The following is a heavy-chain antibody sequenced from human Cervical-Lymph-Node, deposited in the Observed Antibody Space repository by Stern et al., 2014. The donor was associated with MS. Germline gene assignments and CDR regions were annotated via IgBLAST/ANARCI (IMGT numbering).Heavy chain of an antibody. J-gene: IGHJ4*02. CDR3: ARDFSISSPFDY. V-gene: IGHV3-30*04. Sequence: QMQLVQSGGGLVQPGRSLRLSCAASGFTFIHYAMHWVRQAPGKGLEWVAYISYDGREKDSKYYADSVTGRFTISRDSSKNTVYLQMNSLRADDTAVYYCARDFSISSPFDYWGQGTLVTVSS. D-gene: IGHD6-6*01. CDR2: ISYDGREKDSK. CDR1: GFTFIHYA.